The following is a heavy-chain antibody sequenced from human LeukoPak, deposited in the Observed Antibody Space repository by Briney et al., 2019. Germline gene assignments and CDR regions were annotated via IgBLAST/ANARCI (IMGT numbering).Heavy chain of an antibody. CDR2: VDPEDGET. V-gene: IGHV1-69-2*01. CDR1: GYTFTDYY. CDR3: ATLWATTGDIVVVPATSNWFDP. J-gene: IGHJ5*02. D-gene: IGHD2-2*01. Sequence: ASVEVSCKVSGYTFTDYYMHWVQQAPGKGLEWMGLVDPEDGETIYAEKFQGRVTITADTSTDTAYMELSSLRSEDTAVYYCATLWATTGDIVVVPATSNWFDPWGQGTLVTVSS.